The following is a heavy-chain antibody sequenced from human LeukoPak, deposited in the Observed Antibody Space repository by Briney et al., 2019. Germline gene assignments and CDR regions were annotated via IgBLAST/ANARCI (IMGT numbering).Heavy chain of an antibody. J-gene: IGHJ4*02. CDR3: ARGSSGLPFDY. CDR2: IWYDGYNK. D-gene: IGHD3-22*01. V-gene: IGHV3-33*01. Sequence: GGSLRLSCAASGFTFSSYGMHWVRQAPGKGLEWVAVIWYDGYNKYYADSVKGRFTISRDNSKNTLYLQMNSLRAEDTAVYYCARGSSGLPFDYWGQGTLVTVSS. CDR1: GFTFSSYG.